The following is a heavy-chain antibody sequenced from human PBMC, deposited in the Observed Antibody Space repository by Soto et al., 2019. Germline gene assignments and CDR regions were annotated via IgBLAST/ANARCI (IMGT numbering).Heavy chain of an antibody. D-gene: IGHD2-15*01. V-gene: IGHV2-26*01. J-gene: IGHJ6*02. CDR3: ARIPYSAYYYGMDV. CDR2: IFSNDEK. CDR1: GFSLSNARMG. Sequence: QVTLKESGPVLVKPTETLTLTCTVSGFSLSNARMGVSWIRQPPGKALEWLAHIFSNDEKSYSTSLKSRLTISKDTSKSQVVLTMTTTDPVDTATYYCARIPYSAYYYGMDVWGQGTTVTVSS.